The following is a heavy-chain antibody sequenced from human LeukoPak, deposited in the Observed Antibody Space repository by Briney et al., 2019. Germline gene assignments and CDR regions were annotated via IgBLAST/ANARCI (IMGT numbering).Heavy chain of an antibody. CDR3: ASKSSSKRRYFQH. CDR2: THYSGST. V-gene: IGHV4-59*08. D-gene: IGHD6-13*01. J-gene: IGHJ1*01. CDR1: GDSITSYY. Sequence: SETLSLTCGVSGDSITSYYWNWIRQPPGKGLEWIGYTHYSGSTTYNPSLKSRVTTSVDTSKNQFSLNLSSVTAADTAVYYCASKSSSKRRYFQHWGQGTLVTVSS.